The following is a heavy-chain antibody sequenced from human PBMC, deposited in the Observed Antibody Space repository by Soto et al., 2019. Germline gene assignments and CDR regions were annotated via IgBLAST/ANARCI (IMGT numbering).Heavy chain of an antibody. CDR3: ARHYPTAVSGAGWFDT. CDR1: GGSDVFNNYP. CDR2: IITMFNTA. D-gene: IGHD6-19*01. V-gene: IGHV1-69*01. Sequence: VQLVQSGAEIKKPASSVKVSCKASGGSDVFNNYPVSWVRQAPGQGLEWMGAIITMFNTADYAQRFQGRVTITADEFTRTVYMELTSLTSDDTAVYYCARHYPTAVSGAGWFDTWGQGTLVTVSS. J-gene: IGHJ5*02.